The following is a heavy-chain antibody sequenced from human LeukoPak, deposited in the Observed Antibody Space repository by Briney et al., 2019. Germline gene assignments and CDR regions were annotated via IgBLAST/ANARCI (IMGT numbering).Heavy chain of an antibody. D-gene: IGHD2-2*01. J-gene: IGHJ4*02. CDR2: INWNGGST. V-gene: IGHV3-20*04. CDR3: ARGGIVVVPATIYMAY. CDR1: GFTFDDYG. Sequence: GGSLRLSCAASGFTFDDYGMSWVRQAPGKGLEWVSGINWNGGSTGYADSVKGRFTISRDNAKNSLYLQMNSLRAEDTAVYYCARGGIVVVPATIYMAYWGQGTLVTVSS.